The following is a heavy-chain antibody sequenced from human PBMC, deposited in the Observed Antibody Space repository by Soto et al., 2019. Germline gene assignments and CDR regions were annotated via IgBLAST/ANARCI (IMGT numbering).Heavy chain of an antibody. D-gene: IGHD3-3*01. CDR2: LKSRRAGGTS. CDR3: TTDGGVGPYPRFWA. V-gene: IGHV3-15*01. Sequence: EVQLVESGGGLVKPGGSLTLSCAASGITFTNAWMGWVRQAPGKGLEWIGRLKSRRAGGTSDYAAPVKGRFSISKDESKTTLYLQMNSLQTEDTAMYYGTTDGGVGPYPRFWAWGQGTLVTVSS. J-gene: IGHJ5*02. CDR1: GITFTNAW.